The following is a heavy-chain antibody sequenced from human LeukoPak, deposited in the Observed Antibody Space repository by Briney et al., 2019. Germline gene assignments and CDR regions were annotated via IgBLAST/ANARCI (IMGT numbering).Heavy chain of an antibody. D-gene: IGHD2-21*01. V-gene: IGHV4-38-2*01. CDR1: GYSISSGYY. J-gene: IGHJ5*02. Sequence: SETLSLTCAVSGYSISSGYYWGWIRQPPGKGLEWIGSIYHSGSTYYNPSLKSRVTISGDTSKNPSSLKLSSVTAADTAVYSCARGSCCGGVAHWFDPWGQGTLVTVSS. CDR2: IYHSGST. CDR3: ARGSCCGGVAHWFDP.